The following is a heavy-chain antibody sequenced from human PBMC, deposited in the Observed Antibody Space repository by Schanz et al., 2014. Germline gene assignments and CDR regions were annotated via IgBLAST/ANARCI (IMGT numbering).Heavy chain of an antibody. J-gene: IGHJ4*02. V-gene: IGHV4-39*01. Sequence: QLQLQESGPGLVKPSETLSLTCTVSGGSISSSNYYWGWIRQPPGKGLEWIESIYYSGSTYYNPSFKSGVTTSVTSSKNQFPLKLSSVAAADTAVYYCASPSGYSDYGTYFDFWGQGTLVTVSS. CDR2: IYYSGST. CDR3: ASPSGYSDYGTYFDF. CDR1: GGSISSSNYY. D-gene: IGHD5-12*01.